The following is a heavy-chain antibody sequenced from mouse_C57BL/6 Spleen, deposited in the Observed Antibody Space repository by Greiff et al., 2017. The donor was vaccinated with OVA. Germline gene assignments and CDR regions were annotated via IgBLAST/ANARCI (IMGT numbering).Heavy chain of an antibody. V-gene: IGHV1-22*01. CDR2: INPNNGGT. J-gene: IGHJ3*01. CDR3: ARTSYYSNYVAWFAY. D-gene: IGHD2-5*01. Sequence: VQLQQSGPELVKPGASVKMSCKASGYTFTDYNMHWVKQSHGKSLEWIGYINPNNGGTSYNQKFKGKTTLTVNKSSSTAYMELRSLTSEDSAVYYCARTSYYSNYVAWFAYWGQGTLVTVSA. CDR1: GYTFTDYN.